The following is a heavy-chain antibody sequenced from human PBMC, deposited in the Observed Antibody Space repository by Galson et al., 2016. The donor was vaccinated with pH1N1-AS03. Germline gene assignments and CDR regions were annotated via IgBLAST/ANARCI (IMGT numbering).Heavy chain of an antibody. V-gene: IGHV3-30*03. D-gene: IGHD5-24*01. CDR1: GFTFSAYG. Sequence: SLRLSCAASGFTFSAYGMHWVRQAPGKGLESVAVVSYAENEKYYAESVKGRFTNSRDNAENTLYLQMNNLRAEDTAVYYCARNGKNGYNDLDYWGQGTLVTVSS. J-gene: IGHJ4*02. CDR3: ARNGKNGYNDLDY. CDR2: VSYAENEK.